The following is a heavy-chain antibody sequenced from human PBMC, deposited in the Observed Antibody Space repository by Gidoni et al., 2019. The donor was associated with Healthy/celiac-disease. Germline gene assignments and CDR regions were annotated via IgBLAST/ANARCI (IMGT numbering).Heavy chain of an antibody. D-gene: IGHD3-16*02. J-gene: IGHJ6*02. CDR1: GFSFSSYA. Sequence: EVQLLVSGGGLVQPGGSLRLSCAASGFSFSSYAMSWVRQAPGKGLEWVSAGSGSGGSTYYADSMKGRFTISRDNSKNTLYLQMNSLRAEDTAVYYCAKGVYDYVWGSYRYLTHMDVWGQGTTVTVSS. CDR2: GSGSGGST. V-gene: IGHV3-23*01. CDR3: AKGVYDYVWGSYRYLTHMDV.